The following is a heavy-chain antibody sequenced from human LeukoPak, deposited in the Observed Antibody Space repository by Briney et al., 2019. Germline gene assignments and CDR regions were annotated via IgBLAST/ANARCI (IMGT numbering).Heavy chain of an antibody. J-gene: IGHJ3*02. CDR2: ISGSGGST. CDR1: QFTFSSYA. D-gene: IGHD2-15*01. Sequence: GGSLRLSCAASQFTFSSYAMSWVRQAPGKGLEWVSAISGSGGSTYYADSVKGRFTISRDNSKNTLYLQMNSLRAEGTAVYYCANALAGLLRFDAFDIWGQGTMVTVSS. CDR3: ANALAGLLRFDAFDI. V-gene: IGHV3-23*01.